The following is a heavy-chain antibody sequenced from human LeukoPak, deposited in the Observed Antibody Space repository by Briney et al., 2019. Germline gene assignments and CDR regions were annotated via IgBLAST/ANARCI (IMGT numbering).Heavy chain of an antibody. V-gene: IGHV4-61*02. CDR2: IYTSGST. Sequence: SETPSLTCTVSGGSISSGNYYWSWIRQPAGKGLEWIGRIYTSGSTNYNPSLKSRVTISEDTSKNQVSLKLSSVTAGDTAVYYCARDYGGNSGLDVFDIWGQGTMVTVSS. CDR3: ARDYGGNSGLDVFDI. J-gene: IGHJ3*02. CDR1: GGSISSGNYY. D-gene: IGHD4-23*01.